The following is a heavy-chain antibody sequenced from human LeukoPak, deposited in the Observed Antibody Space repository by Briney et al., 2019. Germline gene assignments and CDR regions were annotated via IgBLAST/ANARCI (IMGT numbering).Heavy chain of an antibody. CDR1: GFTFSTYG. V-gene: IGHV3-30*02. Sequence: PGGSLRLSCAAPGFTFSTYGMHWVRQAPGKGLEWVAFIRYDSDNKYYADSVRGRFTISRDNSKHPLFLQMNSRRAEDTAVYYCAKGEQQLVLYCWGQGTLVTVSS. CDR3: AKGEQQLVLYC. CDR2: IRYDSDNK. J-gene: IGHJ4*02. D-gene: IGHD6-13*01.